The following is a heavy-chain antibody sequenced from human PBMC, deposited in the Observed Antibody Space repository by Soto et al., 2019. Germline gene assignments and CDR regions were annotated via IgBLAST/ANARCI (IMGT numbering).Heavy chain of an antibody. CDR3: ARSRGTGTYPHYSQP. D-gene: IGHD1-26*01. V-gene: IGHV4-31*03. Sequence: QVQLQESGPGLVKPSQTLSLTCTASGGSISSGDYYWSWMRQHPGKGREWIGYIFYSGSTYYNPSIKSRVTISLDTSSNQFSLKLTSVTAADTAVYYCARSRGTGTYPHYSQPWGQGTLVTVSS. J-gene: IGHJ1*01. CDR2: IFYSGST. CDR1: GGSISSGDYY.